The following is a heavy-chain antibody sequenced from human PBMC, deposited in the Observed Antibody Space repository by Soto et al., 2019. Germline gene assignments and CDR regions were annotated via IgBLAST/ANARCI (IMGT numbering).Heavy chain of an antibody. D-gene: IGHD2-2*01. CDR1: GFTFSNYR. Sequence: TLRLSGVASGFTFSNYRTHWIRQAPSKGLEWVAGIDYNEINQYYIDPVKGRFTISRDQSKNTLYLQMNSLRDEDTAVYYWARDFCPVLPCYDLRGQGVLVTVSS. CDR3: ARDFCPVLPCYDL. CDR2: IDYNEINQ. J-gene: IGHJ4*02. V-gene: IGHV3-33*01.